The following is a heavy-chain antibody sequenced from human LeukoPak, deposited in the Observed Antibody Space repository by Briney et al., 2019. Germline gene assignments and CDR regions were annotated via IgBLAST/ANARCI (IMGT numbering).Heavy chain of an antibody. D-gene: IGHD4-17*01. J-gene: IGHJ6*03. CDR3: AKAASKRTDYGDYAFYYYMDV. V-gene: IGHV3-30*02. CDR2: IHYDGSNK. Sequence: GGSLRLSCAASGFTFSRAWINWVRQAPGKGLDWVAFIHYDGSNKYYADSVKGRFTISRDDSKNTLYLQMNSLRAEDTAVYYCAKAASKRTDYGDYAFYYYMDVWGKGTTVTISS. CDR1: GFTFSRAW.